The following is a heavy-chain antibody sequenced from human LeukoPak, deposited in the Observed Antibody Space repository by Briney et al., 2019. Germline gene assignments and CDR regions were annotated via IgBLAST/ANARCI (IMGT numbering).Heavy chain of an antibody. J-gene: IGHJ5*02. CDR2: IVHSGST. D-gene: IGHD3-10*01. CDR1: GASISSTSHY. Sequence: SETLSLTCTVSGASISSTSHYWGWIRQPPGKGLEWIGEIVHSGSTNYNPSLESRVTISVDTSKNQFSLKLTSVTAADTAVYYCARRLRFVGVWFDPWGQGTLVTVSS. CDR3: ARRLRFVGVWFDP. V-gene: IGHV4-39*07.